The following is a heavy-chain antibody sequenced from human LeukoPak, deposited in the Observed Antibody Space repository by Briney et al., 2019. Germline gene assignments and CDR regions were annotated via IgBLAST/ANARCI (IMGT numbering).Heavy chain of an antibody. V-gene: IGHV4-59*01. Sequence: PSETLSLTCTVSGGSISSYYWSWIRQPPGKGLEWIGYIYYSGSTNYNPSLKSRVTISVDTSKNQFSLKLSSVTAADTAVYYCARCDLGTGYYDFWSGYPNYYYYGMDVWGQGTTATVSS. J-gene: IGHJ6*02. CDR3: ARCDLGTGYYDFWSGYPNYYYYGMDV. CDR1: GGSISSYY. CDR2: IYYSGST. D-gene: IGHD3-3*01.